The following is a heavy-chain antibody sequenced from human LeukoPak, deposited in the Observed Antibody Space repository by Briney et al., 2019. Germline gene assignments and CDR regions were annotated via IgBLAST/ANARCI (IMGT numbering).Heavy chain of an antibody. CDR3: ARELKGWDAFDI. J-gene: IGHJ3*02. CDR2: INPNSGGT. Sequence: ASVKVSCKASGYTFTGYYMHWVRQAPGQELEWMGWINPNSGGTNYAQKFQGRVTMTRDTSISTAYMELSRLRSDDTAVYYCARELKGWDAFDIWGQGTMVTVSS. V-gene: IGHV1-2*02. CDR1: GYTFTGYY. D-gene: IGHD2-15*01.